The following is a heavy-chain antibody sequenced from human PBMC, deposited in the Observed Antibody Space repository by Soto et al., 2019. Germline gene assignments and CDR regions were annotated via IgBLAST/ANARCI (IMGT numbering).Heavy chain of an antibody. Sequence: QVQLQESGPGLVKPSETLSLTCTVSSGSVSSGNYYWSWIRQSAGKGLEWIGYIYYSGSTYYNPSLKSRVTMSFDTSGNQFSLKLSSVTAADTAMYYCATESSGSSPLHFDHWGQGPLVTVSP. CDR2: IYYSGST. CDR3: ATESSGSSPLHFDH. J-gene: IGHJ4*02. D-gene: IGHD3-22*01. CDR1: SGSVSSGNYY. V-gene: IGHV4-30-4*08.